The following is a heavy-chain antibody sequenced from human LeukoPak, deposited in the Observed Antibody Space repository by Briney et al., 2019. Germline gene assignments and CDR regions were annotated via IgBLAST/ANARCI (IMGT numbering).Heavy chain of an antibody. J-gene: IGHJ4*02. Sequence: ASVKVSCKVSGYTLTELSMHWVRQAPGKGLEWMGGFDPEDGETIYAQKFQGRVTMTEDTSTDTAYMELSRLRSDDTAVYYCARDLSYYGSGSQSEDYWGQGTLVTVSS. CDR1: GYTLTELS. CDR2: FDPEDGET. V-gene: IGHV1-24*01. D-gene: IGHD3-10*01. CDR3: ARDLSYYGSGSQSEDY.